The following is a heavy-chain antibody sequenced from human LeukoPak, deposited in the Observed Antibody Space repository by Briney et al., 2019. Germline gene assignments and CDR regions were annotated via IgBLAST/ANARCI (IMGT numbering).Heavy chain of an antibody. CDR3: AKVGGSGSYYDNWFDP. CDR2: LSWNSDSI. Sequence: GGSLRLSCAASGFTFEDYAMHWVRQAPGKGLEWVSGLSWNSDSIGYADSVKGRFTISRDNAKNSLYLQMNSLRVEDTALYYCAKVGGSGSYYDNWFDPWGQGTLVTVSS. CDR1: GFTFEDYA. J-gene: IGHJ5*02. D-gene: IGHD1-26*01. V-gene: IGHV3-9*01.